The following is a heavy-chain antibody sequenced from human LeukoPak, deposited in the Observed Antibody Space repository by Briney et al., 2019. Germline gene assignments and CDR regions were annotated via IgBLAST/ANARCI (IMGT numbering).Heavy chain of an antibody. CDR2: INPSGGSP. CDR1: GYTFTTYY. J-gene: IGHJ4*02. Sequence: ASVKVSCKASGYTFTTYYIHWVRQAPGQGLEWLGIINPSGGSPTYAQKLQGRVTMTTDTSTSTAYMELRSLRSDDTAVYFCARDRTVAGFHLEAYWGQGTLVTVSS. V-gene: IGHV1-46*01. CDR3: ARDRTVAGFHLEAY. D-gene: IGHD6-19*01.